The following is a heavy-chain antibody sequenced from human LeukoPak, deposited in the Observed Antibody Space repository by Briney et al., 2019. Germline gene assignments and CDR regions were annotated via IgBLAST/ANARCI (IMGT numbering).Heavy chain of an antibody. CDR2: IIPIFGTA. D-gene: IGHD2-2*01. Sequence: ASVKVSCKASGGTFSSYAISWVRQAPGQGLEWMGGIIPIFGTANYAQKFQGRVTITADESTSTAYMELSSMRSEDTAVYYCARESGYCSSTSCYRYWGQGTLVTVSS. CDR1: GGTFSSYA. J-gene: IGHJ4*02. V-gene: IGHV1-69*01. CDR3: ARESGYCSSTSCYRY.